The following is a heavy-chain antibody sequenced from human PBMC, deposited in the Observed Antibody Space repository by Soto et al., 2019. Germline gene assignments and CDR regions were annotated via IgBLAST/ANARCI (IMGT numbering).Heavy chain of an antibody. CDR1: GASMNSYH. V-gene: IGHV4-4*07. CDR2: IHSSGST. D-gene: IGHD6-13*01. CDR3: ARDQGVAAAGITWFDP. Sequence: PSETLSLTCTVFGASMNSYHWSWIRQPAGKGREWIGHIHSSGSTNYNPSLKSRVTMSVDTSKNQFSLRLMSLRAADTAVYYCARDQGVAAAGITWFDPWGQGTLVTVSS. J-gene: IGHJ5*02.